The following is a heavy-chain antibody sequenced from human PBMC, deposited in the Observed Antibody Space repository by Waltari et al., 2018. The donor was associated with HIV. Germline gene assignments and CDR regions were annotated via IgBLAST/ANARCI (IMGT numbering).Heavy chain of an antibody. J-gene: IGHJ6*02. Sequence: EVQLVESGGGLVQRGGSLRLSCAASGFTLTSYWMHWVRQAPGKGLEWFSRISSDGSSTSYAEPVKGRFTISRDNAKNTLYLQMNSLRAEDTAVYYCARDGELLRTSYQYYGLDVGGQGTTVTVSS. CDR1: GFTLTSYW. CDR3: ARDGELLRTSYQYYGLDV. D-gene: IGHD1-26*01. CDR2: ISSDGSST. V-gene: IGHV3-74*01.